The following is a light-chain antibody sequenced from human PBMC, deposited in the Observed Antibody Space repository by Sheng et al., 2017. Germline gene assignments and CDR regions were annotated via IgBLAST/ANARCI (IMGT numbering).Light chain of an antibody. J-gene: IGKJ5*01. CDR3: MQALQTPIT. CDR2: LVS. Sequence: IVLTQSPLSLPVTPGEPASISCKSSQVLLHSNGYNYLDWYLQKPGQSPQVLIFLVSHRAPGVPDRFSGSGSGTDFTLKISRVEAEDVGVYYCMQALQTPITFGQGTRLEIK. CDR1: QVLLHSNGYNY. V-gene: IGKV2-28*01.